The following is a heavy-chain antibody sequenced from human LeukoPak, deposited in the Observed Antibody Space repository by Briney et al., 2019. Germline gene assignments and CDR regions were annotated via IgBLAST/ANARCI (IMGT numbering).Heavy chain of an antibody. Sequence: ASVKVSCKASGYTFTGYYMHWVRQAPGQGLEWMGIINPGVGSTSYAQKFQGRVTMTGDTSTSTVYMELSSLRSEDTAVYYCARDQQWLVTAEDAFDIWGQGTMVTVSS. V-gene: IGHV1-46*01. CDR2: INPGVGST. CDR1: GYTFTGYY. J-gene: IGHJ3*02. D-gene: IGHD6-19*01. CDR3: ARDQQWLVTAEDAFDI.